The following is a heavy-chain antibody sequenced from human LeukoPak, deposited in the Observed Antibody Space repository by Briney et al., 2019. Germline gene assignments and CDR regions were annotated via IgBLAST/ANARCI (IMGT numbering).Heavy chain of an antibody. CDR3: ARDFHDFWSGYQNWFDP. D-gene: IGHD3-3*01. CDR2: ISYDGSNK. Sequence: GGSLRLSCAASGFTFSSYAMHWVRQAPGKGLEWVAVISYDGSNKYYADSVKGRFTISRDNSKNTLYLQMNSLRAEDTAVYYCARDFHDFWSGYQNWFDPWGQGTLVTVSS. J-gene: IGHJ5*02. CDR1: GFTFSSYA. V-gene: IGHV3-30-3*01.